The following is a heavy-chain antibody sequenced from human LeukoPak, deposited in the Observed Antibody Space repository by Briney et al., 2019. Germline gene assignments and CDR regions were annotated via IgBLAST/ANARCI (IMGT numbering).Heavy chain of an antibody. CDR1: GFTLSDYW. CDR3: ARDANRGFNY. V-gene: IGHV3-74*01. CDR2: IKTDGSVI. J-gene: IGHJ4*02. Sequence: GGSLRLSCVASGFTLSDYWMHWVRQAPGKGLEWVSHIKTDGSVIDYADPVKGRFTISRDNARNTVFLQMHSLRAEDTAVYYCARDANRGFNYWGQGILVTVS. D-gene: IGHD2/OR15-2a*01.